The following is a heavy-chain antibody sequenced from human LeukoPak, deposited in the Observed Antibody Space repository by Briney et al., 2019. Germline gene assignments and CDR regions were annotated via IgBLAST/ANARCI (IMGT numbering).Heavy chain of an antibody. D-gene: IGHD6-6*01. CDR3: ARDSRLSSPFDP. Sequence: SQTLSLTCTVSGGSISSGGYYWSWIRQHPGKGLEWIGYIYYSGSTYYNPSLKSRVTISVDTSKNQFSLKLSSVTAADTAVYYCARDSRLSSPFDPWGQGTLVTVSS. CDR1: GGSISSGGYY. J-gene: IGHJ5*02. V-gene: IGHV4-31*03. CDR2: IYYSGST.